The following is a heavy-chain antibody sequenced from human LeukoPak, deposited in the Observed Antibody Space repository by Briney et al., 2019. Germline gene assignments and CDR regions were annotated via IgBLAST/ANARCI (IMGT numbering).Heavy chain of an antibody. D-gene: IGHD3-16*01. CDR3: ARAGGREYYFDY. CDR2: INPSGGST. CDR1: GYTFTSYY. J-gene: IGHJ4*02. Sequence: ASVKVSCKASGYTFTSYYMHWLRQAPGQGLEWMGIINPSGGSTSYAQKFQGRVTMTRDMSTSTVYMELSSLRSEDTAVYYCARAGGREYYFDYWGQGTLVTVSS. V-gene: IGHV1-46*01.